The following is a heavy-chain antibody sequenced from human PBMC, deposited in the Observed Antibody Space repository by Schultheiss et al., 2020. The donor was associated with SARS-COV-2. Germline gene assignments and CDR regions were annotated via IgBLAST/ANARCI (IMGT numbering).Heavy chain of an antibody. Sequence: SETLSLTCTVSGGSVSSGSYYWSWIRQPPGKGLEWIGYIYYSGSTNYNPSLKSRVTISVDTSKNQFSLKLSSVTAADTAVYYCAKDGGEMLLWFGEIDYWGQGTLVTVSS. CDR1: GGSVSSGSYY. J-gene: IGHJ4*02. V-gene: IGHV4-61*01. CDR2: IYYSGST. CDR3: AKDGGEMLLWFGEIDY. D-gene: IGHD3-10*01.